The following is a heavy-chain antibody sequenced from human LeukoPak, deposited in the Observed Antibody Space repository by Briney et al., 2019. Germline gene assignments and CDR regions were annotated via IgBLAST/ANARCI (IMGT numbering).Heavy chain of an antibody. CDR2: IYYSGST. CDR3: ARRGEYYYGSGRGTYWFDP. V-gene: IGHV4-31*03. Sequence: SETLSLTCTVSGXSISSGGYYWSWIRQHPGKGLEWIGYIYYSGSTYYNPSLKSRVTISVDTSKNQFSLKLSSVTAADTAVYYCARRGEYYYGSGRGTYWFDPWGQGTLVTVSS. CDR1: GXSISSGGYY. D-gene: IGHD3-10*01. J-gene: IGHJ5*02.